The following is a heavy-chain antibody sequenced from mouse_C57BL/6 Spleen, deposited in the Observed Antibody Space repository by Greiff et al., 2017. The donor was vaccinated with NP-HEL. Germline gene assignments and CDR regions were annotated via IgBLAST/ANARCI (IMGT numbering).Heavy chain of an antibody. V-gene: IGHV1-9*01. Sequence: QVQLQQSGAELMKPGASVKLSCKATGYTFTGYWIEWVKQRPGHGLEWIGEILPGSGSTNYNEKFKGKATFTADTSSNTAYMQLSSLTTEDSAIYYCARKWPSYAMDYWGQGTSVTVSS. CDR2: ILPGSGST. D-gene: IGHD1-3*01. CDR1: GYTFTGYW. J-gene: IGHJ4*01. CDR3: ARKWPSYAMDY.